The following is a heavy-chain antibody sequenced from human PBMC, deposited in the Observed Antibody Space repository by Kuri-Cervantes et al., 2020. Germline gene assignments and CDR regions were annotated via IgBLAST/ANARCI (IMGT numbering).Heavy chain of an antibody. V-gene: IGHV3-7*01. CDR1: GFTLSNYW. CDR2: IKKDGSEK. D-gene: IGHD5-24*01. J-gene: IGHJ3*02. CDR3: ASVEGKSDAFDI. Sequence: GGSLRLSCAASGFTLSNYWMTWVRQAPGKGLEWVANIKKDGSEKYYVDSVRGRFTISRDNAKNSLYLQMNSLRAEDTAVYYCASVEGKSDAFDIWGQGTMVTVSS.